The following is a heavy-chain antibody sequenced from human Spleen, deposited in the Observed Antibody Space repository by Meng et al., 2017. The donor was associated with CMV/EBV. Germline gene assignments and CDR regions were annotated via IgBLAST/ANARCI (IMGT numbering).Heavy chain of an antibody. CDR3: ARSGGTYGYSFDT. J-gene: IGHJ4*02. Sequence: VQLVQSGPEVKKLGASVKVSCKASGYTFTSYAISWVRQAPGQGLEWMGWISAYNGNTLYAQKVQGRVTMTTDTSTSRAYMELRSLRSDDTSVYYCARSGGTYGYSFDTWGQGTLVTVSS. V-gene: IGHV1-18*01. D-gene: IGHD5-18*01. CDR2: ISAYNGNT. CDR1: GYTFTSYA.